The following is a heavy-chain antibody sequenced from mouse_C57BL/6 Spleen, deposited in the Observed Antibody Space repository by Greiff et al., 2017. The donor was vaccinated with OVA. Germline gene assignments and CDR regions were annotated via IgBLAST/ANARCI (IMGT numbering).Heavy chain of an antibody. Sequence: QVQLQQPGAELVMPGASVKLSCKASGYTFTSYWMHWVKQRPGQGLEWIAEIDPSDSYTNYNQKFKGKSTLTVDKSSSTAYMQLSSLTSEDSAVYYCASGDYYFDYWGQGTTLTVSS. V-gene: IGHV1-69*01. CDR1: GYTFTSYW. CDR3: ASGDYYFDY. J-gene: IGHJ2*01. CDR2: IDPSDSYT.